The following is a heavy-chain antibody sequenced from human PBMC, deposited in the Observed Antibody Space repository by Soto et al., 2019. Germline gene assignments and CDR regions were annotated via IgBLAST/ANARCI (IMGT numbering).Heavy chain of an antibody. CDR3: AHSAAKSDGYNSEYFQH. D-gene: IGHD5-12*01. V-gene: IGHV2-5*02. Sequence: QITLKESGPTLVKPTQTLTLTCTFSGFSLSSRGVGVGWIRQPTGKALEWLALIYWDDEKRYRPSLKSRLTITKDTSENQVVLTMTNMDPVDTATYYCAHSAAKSDGYNSEYFQHWCQGTLVTIAS. CDR2: IYWDDEK. CDR1: GFSLSSRGVG. J-gene: IGHJ1*01.